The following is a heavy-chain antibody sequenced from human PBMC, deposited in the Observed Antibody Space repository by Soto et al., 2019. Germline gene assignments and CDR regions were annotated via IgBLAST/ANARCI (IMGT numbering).Heavy chain of an antibody. CDR3: AKGSIEYSASVDN. D-gene: IGHD4-4*01. J-gene: IGHJ4*02. CDR1: GSPFSSNP. CDR2: ISARGGSS. V-gene: IGHV3-23*01. Sequence: DVQLLESGGGLVHPGGSLRLSCPASGSPFSSNPMFWAPRAPGKGLEWVSVISARGGSSYFADSVKGRFTISRDNSKNVLSLEMNSLRAEDTAIYFCAKGSIEYSASVDNWGQGTLVLVSS.